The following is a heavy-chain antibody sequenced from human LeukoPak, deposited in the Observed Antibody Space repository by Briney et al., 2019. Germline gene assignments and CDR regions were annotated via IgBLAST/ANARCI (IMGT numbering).Heavy chain of an antibody. Sequence: GSSVKVSCKASGGTFSSYAISWVRQAPGQGLEWMGGIIPIFGTANYAQKFQGRVTITADESTSTAYMELSSLRSEDTAVYYCARARPDSGYDSGHDYWGQGTLVTVSS. CDR3: ARARPDSGYDSGHDY. V-gene: IGHV1-69*01. J-gene: IGHJ4*02. CDR1: GGTFSSYA. CDR2: IIPIFGTA. D-gene: IGHD5-12*01.